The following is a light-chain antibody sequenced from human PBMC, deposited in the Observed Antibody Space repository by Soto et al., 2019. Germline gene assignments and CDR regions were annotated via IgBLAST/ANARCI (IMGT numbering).Light chain of an antibody. Sequence: VMTQSPATLSVSPGERATLSCMASLSISNNLAWHQQKPGQAPMLLIYSASTRATAIPARFSGSASGTEFTLTISSLQSEDFAVYYCQQYNEWPLTFAGGTKVETK. CDR3: QQYNEWPLT. V-gene: IGKV3-15*01. CDR1: LSISNN. J-gene: IGKJ4*01. CDR2: SAS.